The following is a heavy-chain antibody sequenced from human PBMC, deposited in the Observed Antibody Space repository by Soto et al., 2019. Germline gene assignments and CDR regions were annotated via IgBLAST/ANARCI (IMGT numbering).Heavy chain of an antibody. CDR1: GFTFSSYS. J-gene: IGHJ4*02. CDR2: ISSSTSTI. CDR3: ARENDDFWSGYYKGEIDY. V-gene: IGHV3-48*02. D-gene: IGHD3-3*01. Sequence: EVQLVESGGGLVQPGGSLRLSCAASGFTFSSYSMNWVRQAPGKGLEWVSYISSSTSTIYYADSVKGRFTIPRDNAKNSLYLQMNSLRDEDTAVYYCARENDDFWSGYYKGEIDYWGQGTLATVSS.